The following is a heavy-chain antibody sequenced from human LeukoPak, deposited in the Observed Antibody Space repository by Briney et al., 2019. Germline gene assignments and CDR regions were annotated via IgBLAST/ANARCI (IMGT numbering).Heavy chain of an antibody. CDR1: GGSISSYY. Sequence: SETLSLTCTVSGGSISSYYWSWIRQPPGKGLEWIGYIYYSGSTNYNPSLKSRVTISVNKSKNQFSLKLSSVTAADTAVYYCARVPLDYYDSSGYYHYFDYWGQGTLVTVSS. CDR3: ARVPLDYYDSSGYYHYFDY. V-gene: IGHV4-59*12. J-gene: IGHJ4*02. CDR2: IYYSGST. D-gene: IGHD3-22*01.